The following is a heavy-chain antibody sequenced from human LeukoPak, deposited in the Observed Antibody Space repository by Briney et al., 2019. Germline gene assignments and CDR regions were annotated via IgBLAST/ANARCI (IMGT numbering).Heavy chain of an antibody. J-gene: IGHJ4*02. Sequence: GESLKISCQGSGYSFTSYWIAWVRQMPGKGLEWMGIIYPGDSDTSYSPSFQGQVTISAEKSISIAYLQWSSLKASDTAIYYCARTYYYDSSLDYWGQGTLVTVSS. D-gene: IGHD3-22*01. V-gene: IGHV5-51*01. CDR2: IYPGDSDT. CDR3: ARTYYYDSSLDY. CDR1: GYSFTSYW.